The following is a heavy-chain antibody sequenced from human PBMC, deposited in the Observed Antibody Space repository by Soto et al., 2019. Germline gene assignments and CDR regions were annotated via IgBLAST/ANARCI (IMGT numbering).Heavy chain of an antibody. CDR1: GFTFSDYG. Sequence: VGSLRLSCAASGFTFSDYGMHWVRQAPGTGLEWVAVISYDGSDKYYADSVKGRFTISRDNSKNRLYLQMNSLRAEDTAVYYCATMERLFDYWGQGTLVTVSS. CDR2: ISYDGSDK. CDR3: ATMERLFDY. J-gene: IGHJ4*02. D-gene: IGHD3-3*01. V-gene: IGHV3-30*03.